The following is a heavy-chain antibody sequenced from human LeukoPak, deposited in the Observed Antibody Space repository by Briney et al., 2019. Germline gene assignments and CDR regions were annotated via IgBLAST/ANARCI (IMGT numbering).Heavy chain of an antibody. Sequence: GESLKISCKGSGYSFTSYWIGWVRQMPGKGLEWMGIIYPGDSDTRYSPSFQGQVTISADKSISTAYLQWSSLKASDTAMYYCARVFTPYYDVLTGFYYFDYWGQGTLVTVSS. V-gene: IGHV5-51*01. D-gene: IGHD3-9*01. CDR3: ARVFTPYYDVLTGFYYFDY. CDR2: IYPGDSDT. CDR1: GYSFTSYW. J-gene: IGHJ4*02.